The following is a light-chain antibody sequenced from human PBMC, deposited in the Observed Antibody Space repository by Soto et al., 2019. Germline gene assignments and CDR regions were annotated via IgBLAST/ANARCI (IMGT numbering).Light chain of an antibody. J-gene: IGKJ4*01. CDR1: QGINNY. CDR2: AAS. CDR3: LQHNTSPLT. Sequence: DIQMTQSPSAVSASVGDRVTITCRASQGINNYLAWFQQKPGKAPKRLIYAASTLQTGVPSRFSGSGSGTEFNLTSSSLQPEDFATYYCLQHNTSPLTFGGGTKVEIK. V-gene: IGKV1-17*03.